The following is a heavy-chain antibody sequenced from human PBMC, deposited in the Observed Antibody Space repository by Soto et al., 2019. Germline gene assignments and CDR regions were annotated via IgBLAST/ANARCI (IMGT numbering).Heavy chain of an antibody. D-gene: IGHD7-27*01. CDR3: ARMHDPRGDPFDP. J-gene: IGHJ5*02. CDR2: INHSGST. V-gene: IGHV4-34*01. CDR1: GGSFSGYY. Sequence: SETLSLTCAVYGGSFSGYYWSWIRQPPGKGLEWIGEINHSGSTNYNPSLKSRVTISVDTSKNQFSLKLSSVTAADTAVYYCARMHDPRGDPFDPWGQGTLVTVSS.